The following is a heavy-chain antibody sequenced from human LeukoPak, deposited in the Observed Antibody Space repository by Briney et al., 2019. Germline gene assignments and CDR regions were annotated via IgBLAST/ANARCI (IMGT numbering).Heavy chain of an antibody. CDR3: ARGESSSWYLGDFDY. D-gene: IGHD6-13*01. V-gene: IGHV3-53*01. J-gene: IGHJ4*02. CDR1: GFTFDDYG. CDR2: IYSGGSA. Sequence: GGSLRLSCAASGFTFDDYGMSWVRQAPGKGLEWVSVIYSGGSAYYADSVKGRFTISRDNSKNTLYLQMNSLRAEDTAVYYCARGESSSWYLGDFDYWGQGTLVTVSS.